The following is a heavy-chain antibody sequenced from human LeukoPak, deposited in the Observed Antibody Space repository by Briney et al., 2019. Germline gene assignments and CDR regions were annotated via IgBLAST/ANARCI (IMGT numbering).Heavy chain of an antibody. CDR2: INHSGST. CDR1: GGSFSGYY. V-gene: IGHV4-34*01. Sequence: PSETLSLTCAVYGGSFSGYYWSWIRQPPGKGLEWIGEINHSGSTNYNPSLKSRVTISVDTSKNQFSLKLSSVTAADTAVYYCARDRGDKNDYYYGMDVWGQGTTVTVSS. CDR3: ARDRGDKNDYYYGMDV. D-gene: IGHD3-10*01. J-gene: IGHJ6*02.